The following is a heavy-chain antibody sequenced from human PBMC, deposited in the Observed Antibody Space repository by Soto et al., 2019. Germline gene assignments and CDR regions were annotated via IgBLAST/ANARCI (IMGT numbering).Heavy chain of an antibody. CDR3: ARYRFSGSWSTFDY. CDR1: GLTISSASYH. Sequence: SETLSLTCTVSGLTISSASYHWSWIRQHPGKGLEWIGFISYNRSTYYSPSLKSRLTISFDTSRNQFSLRLTSVTAADTAVYYCARYRFSGSWSTFDYWGQGALVTVSS. CDR2: ISYNRST. J-gene: IGHJ4*02. V-gene: IGHV4-31*03. D-gene: IGHD6-13*01.